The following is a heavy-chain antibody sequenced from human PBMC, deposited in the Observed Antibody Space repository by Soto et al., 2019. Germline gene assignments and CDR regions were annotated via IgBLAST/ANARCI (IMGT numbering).Heavy chain of an antibody. D-gene: IGHD5-12*01. Sequence: VQLVQSGAEVKRPGSSVKVSCRASGATFRSYAFTWVRQAPGQGLEWMGGISPIFGSTIYARQFQGRVTITADDSASTAYMELNSLSSEDTAVYYCAGDYGGYDRYGMDVWVQGTTVTVSS. J-gene: IGHJ6*02. V-gene: IGHV1-69*01. CDR3: AGDYGGYDRYGMDV. CDR2: ISPIFGST. CDR1: GATFRSYA.